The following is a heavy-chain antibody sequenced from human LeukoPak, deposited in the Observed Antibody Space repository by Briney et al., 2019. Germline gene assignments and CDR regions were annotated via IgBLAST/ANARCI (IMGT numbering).Heavy chain of an antibody. CDR2: IYSGGTT. CDR3: ARDPTRGDYVWGST. D-gene: IGHD3-16*01. CDR1: GFTVSSNY. J-gene: IGHJ5*02. Sequence: GGSLRLSCAASGFTVSSNYMSWVRQAPGKGPEWVSVIYSGGTTYYADSVKGRFTISRDNSKNTLYLQMNSLRADDTAVYYCARDPTRGDYVWGSTWGQGTLVTVSS. V-gene: IGHV3-53*01.